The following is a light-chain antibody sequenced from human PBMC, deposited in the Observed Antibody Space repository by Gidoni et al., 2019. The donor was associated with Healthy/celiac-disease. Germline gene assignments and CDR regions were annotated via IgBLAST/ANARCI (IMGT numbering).Light chain of an antibody. V-gene: IGLV4-69*01. Sequence: QLVLTQAPSASASLGASVKLTCTLSSGHSSYAIAWHQQQPEKGPRYLMKLNSDGSHSKGDGIPARFSGSSSGAERSLTISSLQSEDEADYYCQTWGTGIPVVFGGGTKLTVL. CDR1: SGHSSYA. J-gene: IGLJ2*01. CDR3: QTWGTGIPVV. CDR2: LNSDGSH.